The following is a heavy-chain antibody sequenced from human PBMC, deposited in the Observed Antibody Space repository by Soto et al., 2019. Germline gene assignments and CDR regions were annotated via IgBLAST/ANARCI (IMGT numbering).Heavy chain of an antibody. CDR1: GYTFTDYG. D-gene: IGHD1-26*01. J-gene: IGHJ4*02. V-gene: IGHV1-8*01. Sequence: QVQLVQSGAEVKMPGASVKVSCKASGYTFTDYGINWVRQATGQGLEWMGWMNPKSGDTVYAQKFQGRVSMTRATSISTAYMELNSLKSDDTAVYYCARGGYSVVGGTVCWGQGTLVTVSS. CDR3: ARGGYSVVGGTVC. CDR2: MNPKSGDT.